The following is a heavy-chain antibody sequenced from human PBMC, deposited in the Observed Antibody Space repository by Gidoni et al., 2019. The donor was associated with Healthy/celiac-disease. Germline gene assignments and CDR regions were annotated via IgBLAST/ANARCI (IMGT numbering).Heavy chain of an antibody. D-gene: IGHD3-3*02. CDR1: GGSISSSSYY. CDR2: IYYSGST. J-gene: IGHJ5*02. V-gene: IGHV4-39*01. CDR3: ARRLSEWFDP. Sequence: QLQLQESGPGLVKPSATLSLTCTVSGGSISSSSYYWGWIRQPPGKGLEWIGSIYYSGSTYYNPSLKSRVTISVDTSKNQFSLKLSSVTAADTAVYYCARRLSEWFDPWGQGTLVTVSS.